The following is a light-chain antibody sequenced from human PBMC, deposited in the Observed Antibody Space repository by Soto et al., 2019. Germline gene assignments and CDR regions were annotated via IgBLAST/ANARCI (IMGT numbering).Light chain of an antibody. V-gene: IGKV3-20*01. J-gene: IGKJ1*01. CDR2: DAS. CDR1: QTIGATY. Sequence: EIVFAEFPGTLSLSTGETATLSCRTSQTIGATYLAWYQQKPGQAPRLLIYDASNRATGIPDRFSGSGSGTDFTLTISGLEPEDFAVYYCHQYDRLPVTFGRGTKVDI. CDR3: HQYDRLPVT.